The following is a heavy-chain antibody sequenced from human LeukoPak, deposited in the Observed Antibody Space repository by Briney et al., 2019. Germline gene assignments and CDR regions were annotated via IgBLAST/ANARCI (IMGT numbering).Heavy chain of an antibody. J-gene: IGHJ6*03. CDR1: GFNFNDYA. Sequence: GGSLRLSCAASGFNFNDYAMSWVRQAPGKGLQWVSTISGSGDTTYYADSVKGRLTISRDNSKNTLYLQMSSLRVEDTAVYYYARDTRERWLQLGYYYYYYYMDVWGKGTTVTVSS. V-gene: IGHV3-23*01. D-gene: IGHD5-24*01. CDR2: ISGSGDTT. CDR3: ARDTRERWLQLGYYYYYYYMDV.